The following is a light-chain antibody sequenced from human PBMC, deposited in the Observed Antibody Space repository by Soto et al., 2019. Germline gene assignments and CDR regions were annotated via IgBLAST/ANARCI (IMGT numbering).Light chain of an antibody. CDR3: QQYNRYST. J-gene: IGKJ1*01. CDR1: QSISTW. V-gene: IGKV1-5*03. Sequence: DIQMTQSPSTLPASVGDRFTITCLASQSISTWLGWYQQRPGKAPKLLIHKSSNLESGVPSRFSGSGSGTEFTLTISSLQPDDSATYYCQQYNRYSTVGQETQVDIK. CDR2: KSS.